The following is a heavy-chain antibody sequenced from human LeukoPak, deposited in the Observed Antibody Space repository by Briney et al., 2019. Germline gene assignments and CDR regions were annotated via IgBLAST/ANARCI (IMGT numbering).Heavy chain of an antibody. D-gene: IGHD2-2*01. CDR2: TNPSTGGT. J-gene: IGHJ4*02. CDR3: ARGGAFCSITTCHEFDH. Sequence: ASVTVSCKTSGYTFTGSYLHWVRQVPGQGLEWMGWTNPSTGGTKSAQQFEGRVTMTRDTSNTTGYLELRSLRLDDTATYYCARGGAFCSITTCHEFDHWGQGTLVIVSS. V-gene: IGHV1-2*02. CDR1: GYTFTGSY.